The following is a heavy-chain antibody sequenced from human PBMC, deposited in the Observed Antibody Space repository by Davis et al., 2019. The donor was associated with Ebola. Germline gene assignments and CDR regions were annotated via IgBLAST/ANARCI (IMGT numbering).Heavy chain of an antibody. CDR3: ATYCSSNSCYTNAFET. J-gene: IGHJ3*02. Sequence: ASVKVSCKASGYTFTGFYMHWVRQAPGKGLEWMGGFNPEDGKTIYAQKFQGRVTMTKDTSTDTAYMELSSLRSEDTAGYYCATYCSSNSCYTNAFETWGQGTMVTVCS. D-gene: IGHD2-2*02. V-gene: IGHV1-24*01. CDR2: FNPEDGKT. CDR1: GYTFTGFY.